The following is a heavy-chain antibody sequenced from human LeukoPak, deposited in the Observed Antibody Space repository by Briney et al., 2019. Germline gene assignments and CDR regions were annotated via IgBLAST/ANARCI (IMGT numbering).Heavy chain of an antibody. D-gene: IGHD2-2*01. J-gene: IGHJ5*02. CDR2: ISAYNGNT. V-gene: IGHV1-18*01. Sequence: GASVKVSCKASGYTFTSYGISWVRQAPGQGLEWMGWISAYNGNTNYAQKLQGRVTMTTDTSTSTAYMELRSLRSDDTAVYYCARDHPIVVVPAAILGSGWFDPWGQGTLVTVSS. CDR3: ARDHPIVVVPAAILGSGWFDP. CDR1: GYTFTSYG.